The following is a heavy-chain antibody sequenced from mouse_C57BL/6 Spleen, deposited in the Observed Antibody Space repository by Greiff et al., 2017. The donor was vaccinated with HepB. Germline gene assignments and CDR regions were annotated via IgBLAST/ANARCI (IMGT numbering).Heavy chain of an antibody. CDR3: ARHEDYGNLYAMDY. D-gene: IGHD2-1*01. Sequence: VQRVESGPGLVAPSQSLSITCTVSGFSLTSYGVHWVRQPPGKGLEWLVVIWSDGSTTYNSALKSRLSISKDNSKSQVFLKMNSLQTDDTAMYYCARHEDYGNLYAMDYWGQGTSVTVSS. CDR2: IWSDGST. V-gene: IGHV2-6-1*01. CDR1: GFSLTSYG. J-gene: IGHJ4*01.